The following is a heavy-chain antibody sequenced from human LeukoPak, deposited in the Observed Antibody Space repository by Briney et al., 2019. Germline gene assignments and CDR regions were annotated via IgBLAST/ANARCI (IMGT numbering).Heavy chain of an antibody. Sequence: PGGSLRLSCAASGFTFSSYSMNWVRQAPGKGLEWVSYISSSSSTIYYADSVKGRFTISRDNAKNSLYLQMNSLRAEDTAVYYCARDPNDFWSGPDAFDIWGQGTMVTVSS. J-gene: IGHJ3*02. CDR2: ISSSSSTI. CDR1: GFTFSSYS. V-gene: IGHV3-48*01. CDR3: ARDPNDFWSGPDAFDI. D-gene: IGHD3-3*01.